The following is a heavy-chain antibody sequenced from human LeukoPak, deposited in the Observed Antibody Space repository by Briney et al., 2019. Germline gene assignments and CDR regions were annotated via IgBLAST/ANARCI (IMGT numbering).Heavy chain of an antibody. V-gene: IGHV3-33*01. Sequence: GGSLRLSCAASVFTFSIYGMHWVRLAPGKGLEWVAAIRYDGSQKFYKDSVKGRFTVSRDNSKNTLYLQMNSLGGDDTAIYYCAREDWGHCAGHSCLGALDIWAKGQWSPSLQ. D-gene: IGHD2-21*01. CDR2: IRYDGSQK. CDR3: AREDWGHCAGHSCLGALDI. CDR1: VFTFSIYG. J-gene: IGHJ3*02.